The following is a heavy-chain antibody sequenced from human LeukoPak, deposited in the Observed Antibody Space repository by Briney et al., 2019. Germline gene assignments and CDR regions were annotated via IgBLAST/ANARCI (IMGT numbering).Heavy chain of an antibody. D-gene: IGHD4-23*01. J-gene: IGHJ4*02. CDR1: GFTFSSYE. Sequence: GSLRLSCAASGFTFSSYEMHWVRQAPGKGLEWVSYISSSGSTIYYADSVKGRFTISRDNTKNSLYLQMNSLRAEDTAVYYCARDYGGSSPFDYWGQGTLVTVSS. V-gene: IGHV3-48*03. CDR3: ARDYGGSSPFDY. CDR2: ISSSGSTI.